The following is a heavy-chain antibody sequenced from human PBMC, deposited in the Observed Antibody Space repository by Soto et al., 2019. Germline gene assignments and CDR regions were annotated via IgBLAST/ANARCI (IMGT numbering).Heavy chain of an antibody. CDR2: IYSGGST. D-gene: IGHD4-4*01. V-gene: IGHV3-53*01. CDR3: ARVMSLQFYYGMDV. CDR1: GFTVSSNY. J-gene: IGHJ6*02. Sequence: GGSLRLPCAASGFTVSSNYMSWVRQAPGKGLEWVSVIYSGGSTYYADSVKGRFTISRDNSKNTLYLQMNSLRAEDTAVYYCARVMSLQFYYGMDVWGQGTTVTVSS.